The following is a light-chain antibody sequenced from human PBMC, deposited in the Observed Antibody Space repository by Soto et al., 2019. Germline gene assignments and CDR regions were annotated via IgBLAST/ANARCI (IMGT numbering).Light chain of an antibody. Sequence: EIVLTQSPGTLSLSPGERATLSCRASQGVSSAYLAWYQQKLGQAPRLLIYGSSNRATGIPDRFIGSGSGTDFTLTISRLEPEDFAVYYCQQYGSLSWTFGQGTKVEIK. CDR3: QQYGSLSWT. J-gene: IGKJ1*01. CDR2: GSS. CDR1: QGVSSAY. V-gene: IGKV3-20*01.